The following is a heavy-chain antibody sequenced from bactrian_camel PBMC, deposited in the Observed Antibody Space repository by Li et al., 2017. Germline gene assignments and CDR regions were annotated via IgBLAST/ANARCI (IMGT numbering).Heavy chain of an antibody. Sequence: DVQLVESGGGLVQPGGSLRLSCAASGFTFSRYAMSWVRQAPGKGLEWVSAINSGGGSTYYADSVKGRFTISRDNAKNTVYLQLNSLKTEDMAMYYCANGPPYHSDYGQNWDYWGQGTQVTVS. D-gene: IGHD4*01. V-gene: IGHV3S40*01. CDR1: GFTFSRYA. CDR2: INSGGGST. J-gene: IGHJ4*01. CDR3: ANGPPYHSDYGQNWDY.